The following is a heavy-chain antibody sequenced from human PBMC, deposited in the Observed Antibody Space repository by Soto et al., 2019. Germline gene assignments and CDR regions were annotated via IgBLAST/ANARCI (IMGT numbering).Heavy chain of an antibody. CDR1: GGSISTVGHY. D-gene: IGHD1-1*01. J-gene: IGHJ4*02. Sequence: SETLSLTCSVSGGSISTVGHYWTWIRQPPGKGLEWIGSIYHTGSTYYSKSLRSRLTMSVDTSTSRFSLRLSSVTAADTAVYYCARATGTLRSRNCDYWGQGSLVTVSS. V-gene: IGHV4-31*03. CDR3: ARATGTLRSRNCDY. CDR2: IYHTGST.